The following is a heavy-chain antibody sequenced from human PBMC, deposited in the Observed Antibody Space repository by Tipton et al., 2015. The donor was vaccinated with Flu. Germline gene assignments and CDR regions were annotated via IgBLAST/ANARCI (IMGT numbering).Heavy chain of an antibody. CDR1: GFDFSDYW. CDR2: IKQDGSEK. D-gene: IGHD4-17*01. V-gene: IGHV3-7*04. J-gene: IGHJ5*02. Sequence: SLRLSCVASGFDFSDYWMSWVRQAPGKGLEWVANIKQDGSEKYYVDSVKGRFTISRDNAKNSLYLQMNSLRAEDTAVYYCARGTVTSNWFDPWGQGTLVTVSS. CDR3: ARGTVTSNWFDP.